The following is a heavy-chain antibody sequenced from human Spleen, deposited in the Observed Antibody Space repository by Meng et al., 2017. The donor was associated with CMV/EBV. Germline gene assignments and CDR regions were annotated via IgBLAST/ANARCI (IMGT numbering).Heavy chain of an antibody. D-gene: IGHD3-3*01. CDR2: INPKSGDT. CDR3: ARDSDSVRYYDFWSGYYGMDV. Sequence: ASVKVSCKTSGYTFSDYYIHWVRQAPGQGLEWMGWINPKSGDTNYIQKFQGRVTMTRDTSISTAYMELSRLRSDDTAVYYCARDSDSVRYYDFWSGYYGMDVWGQGTTVTVSS. CDR1: GYTFSDYY. J-gene: IGHJ6*02. V-gene: IGHV1-2*02.